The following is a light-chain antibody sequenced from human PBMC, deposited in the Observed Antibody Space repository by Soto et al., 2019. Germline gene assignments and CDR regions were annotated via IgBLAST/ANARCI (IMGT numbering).Light chain of an antibody. CDR1: SGHSNYA. V-gene: IGLV4-69*01. CDR3: QTWGSGIVV. J-gene: IGLJ2*01. Sequence: QPVLTQSPSASASLGASVKLTCTLSSGHSNYAIAWHQQQSEKGPRYLMKLNSDGSHSKGDGIPDRFSGSSSGAERYLTISSLQSEDEADYYCQTWGSGIVVFCGGTQLTVL. CDR2: LNSDGSH.